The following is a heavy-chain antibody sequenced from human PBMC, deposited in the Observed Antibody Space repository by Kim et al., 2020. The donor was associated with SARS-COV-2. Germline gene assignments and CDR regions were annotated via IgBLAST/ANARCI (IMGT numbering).Heavy chain of an antibody. D-gene: IGHD1-26*01. J-gene: IGHJ6*03. V-gene: IGHV1-69*04. CDR2: IIPILGIA. CDR1: GGTFSSYA. CDR3: AGVGAEHYYYYYMDV. Sequence: SVKVSCKASGGTFSSYAISWVRQAPGQGLEWMGRIIPILGIANYAQKFQGRVTITADKSTSTAYMELSSLRSEDTAVYYCAGVGAEHYYYYYMDVWGKGTTVTVSS.